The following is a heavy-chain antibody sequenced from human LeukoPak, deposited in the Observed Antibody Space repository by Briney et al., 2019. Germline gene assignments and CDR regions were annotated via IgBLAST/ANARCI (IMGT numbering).Heavy chain of an antibody. CDR1: GASVTMGSYY. CDR3: ASNVVAGRRAYGMDV. D-gene: IGHD2-2*01. Sequence: SETLSLTCSVSGASVTMGSYYWAWIRQPPGKGLEWIGTFHFSGSTYYNPSLKSRVTISVDKSKNQFSLKLSSVTAADTAMYYCASNVVAGRRAYGMDVWGQGTTVTVSS. J-gene: IGHJ6*02. CDR2: FHFSGST. V-gene: IGHV4-39*07.